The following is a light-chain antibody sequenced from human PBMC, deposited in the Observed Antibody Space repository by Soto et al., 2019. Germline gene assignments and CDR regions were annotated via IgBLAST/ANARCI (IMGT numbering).Light chain of an antibody. V-gene: IGKV3-20*01. CDR2: GAS. CDR1: QSVTTR. J-gene: IGKJ5*01. Sequence: IVLTQSPGTLSLSPGAIVTLSCRASQSVTTRLAWYQHKPGQAPTLLMSGASHRASGVPVRFSGSGSGTDFTLTITRLEPEDFALYYCQQYGGSPITFGLGTRLEIK. CDR3: QQYGGSPIT.